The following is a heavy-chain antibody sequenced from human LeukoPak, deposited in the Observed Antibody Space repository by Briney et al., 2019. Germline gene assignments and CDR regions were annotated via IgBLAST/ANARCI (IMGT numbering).Heavy chain of an antibody. J-gene: IGHJ3*02. V-gene: IGHV1-8*01. Sequence: ASVKVSCKASGYTFTSYDIDWVRQAPGQGLEWMGWMNPNSGNTGYAQKFQGRVTMTRNTSISTAYMELSSLRSEDTAVYYCARDGLYCTNGVCSSDIWGQGTLVTVSS. CDR3: ARDGLYCTNGVCSSDI. CDR1: GYTFTSYD. D-gene: IGHD2-8*01. CDR2: MNPNSGNT.